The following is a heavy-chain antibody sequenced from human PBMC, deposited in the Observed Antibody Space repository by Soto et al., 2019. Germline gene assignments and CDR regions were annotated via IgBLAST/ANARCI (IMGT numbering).Heavy chain of an antibody. CDR1: GFTFSSYG. CDR2: IWYDGSNK. CDR3: ARDHPKHCSSTSCPPFDY. Sequence: QVQLVESGGGVVQPGRSLRLSCAASGFTFSSYGMHWVRQAPGKGLEWVAVIWYDGSNKYYADSVKGRFTISRDNSKNPLYLQMNSLRAEDTAVYYCARDHPKHCSSTSCPPFDYWGQGTLVTVSS. J-gene: IGHJ4*02. V-gene: IGHV3-33*01. D-gene: IGHD2-2*01.